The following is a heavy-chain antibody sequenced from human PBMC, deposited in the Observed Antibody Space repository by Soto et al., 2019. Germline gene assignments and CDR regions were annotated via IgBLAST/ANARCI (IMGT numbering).Heavy chain of an antibody. CDR2: ISSDGSNK. CDR1: GFTFSAYG. CDR3: AKTGESGYYWGWFDP. V-gene: IGHV3-30*18. Sequence: QVQLVESGGGVVQPGKSLRLSCAASGFTFSAYGMHWVRQAPGKGLEWVAVISSDGSNKHYADSVKGRITISRDNYKNTVYLQMNSLRDEDTAAYYCAKTGESGYYWGWFDPWGQGTLVTVS. J-gene: IGHJ5*02. D-gene: IGHD5-12*01.